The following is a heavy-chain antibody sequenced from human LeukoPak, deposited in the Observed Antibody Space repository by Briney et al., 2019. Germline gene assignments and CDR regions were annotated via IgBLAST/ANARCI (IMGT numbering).Heavy chain of an antibody. CDR2: INHSGST. V-gene: IGHV4-34*01. Sequence: PSETLSLTCAVYGGSFSGYYWSWIRQPPGKGLEWIGEINHSGSTNYNPSLKSRVTISVDTSKNQFSLKLSSVTAADTAVYYCARDSTAPYYYGMDVWGQGTTVTVSS. CDR3: ARDSTAPYYYGMDV. J-gene: IGHJ6*02. D-gene: IGHD1-1*01. CDR1: GGSFSGYY.